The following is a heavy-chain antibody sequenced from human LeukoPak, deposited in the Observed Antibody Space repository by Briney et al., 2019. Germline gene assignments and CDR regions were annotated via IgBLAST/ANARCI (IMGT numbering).Heavy chain of an antibody. CDR2: IYSGGST. D-gene: IGHD3-22*01. CDR1: GYTFDDYG. V-gene: IGHV3-66*01. CDR3: ARDFHDSSGYYGFDY. Sequence: GGSLRLSCVASGYTFDDYGMSWVRQAPGKGLEWVSVIYSGGSTYYADSVKGRFTISRDNSKNTLYLQMNSLRAEDTAVYYCARDFHDSSGYYGFDYWGQGTLVTVSS. J-gene: IGHJ4*02.